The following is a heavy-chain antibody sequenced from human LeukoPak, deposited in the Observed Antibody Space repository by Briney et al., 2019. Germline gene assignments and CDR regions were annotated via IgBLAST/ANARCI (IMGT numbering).Heavy chain of an antibody. J-gene: IGHJ3*02. CDR3: ARDRMGYDFRNGYYGTNAFDI. CDR2: INPNIGGT. V-gene: IGHV1-2*02. D-gene: IGHD3-3*01. Sequence: ASVNVSCKASGYTFTGYYMHWVRQAPAQGLEWMGWINPNIGGTNYAQKFQGRVTMTRNTSISTAYMELSRLRSDDTAVYYCARDRMGYDFRNGYYGTNAFDIWGQGTMVTVSS. CDR1: GYTFTGYY.